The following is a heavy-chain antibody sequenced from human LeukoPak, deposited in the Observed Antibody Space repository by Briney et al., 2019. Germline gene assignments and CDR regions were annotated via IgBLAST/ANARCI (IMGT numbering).Heavy chain of an antibody. J-gene: IGHJ4*02. CDR3: AKSLSYFDSSGSDS. CDR1: GFTFSSYA. CDR2: ISGSGGST. V-gene: IGHV3-23*01. Sequence: GGSLRLSCAASGFTFSSYAMSWVRQAPGKGLEWVPAISGSGGSTYYADSVKGRFTISRDNSKNTVYLHMNSLRAEDTALYYCAKSLSYFDSSGSDSWGQGTQVTVSS. D-gene: IGHD3-22*01.